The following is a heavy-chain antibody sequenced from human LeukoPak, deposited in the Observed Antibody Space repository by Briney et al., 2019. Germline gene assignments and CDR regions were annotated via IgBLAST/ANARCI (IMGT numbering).Heavy chain of an antibody. J-gene: IGHJ4*02. Sequence: SGGSLRLSCAASGFTFSSYGMHWVRQAPGQGLEWVSLISGDGVSTFFADSVKGRFSISRDSSKNSLFLEMSSLRTEDTAMYYCARESGKFDYWGQGTLVTVSS. CDR3: ARESGKFDY. CDR2: ISGDGVST. V-gene: IGHV3-43*02. CDR1: GFTFSSYG.